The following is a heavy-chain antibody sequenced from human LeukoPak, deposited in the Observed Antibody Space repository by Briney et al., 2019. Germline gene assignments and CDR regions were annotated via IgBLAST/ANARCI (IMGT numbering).Heavy chain of an antibody. CDR3: ARDPPYSSGWYGDFDY. D-gene: IGHD6-19*01. Sequence: PGGSLRLSCAAFGFTFSSYAMHWVRQAPGKGLEWVAVISYDGSNKYYADSVKGRFTISRDNSKNTLYLQMNSLRAEDTAVYYCARDPPYSSGWYGDFDYWGQGTLVTVSS. CDR1: GFTFSSYA. J-gene: IGHJ4*02. CDR2: ISYDGSNK. V-gene: IGHV3-30-3*01.